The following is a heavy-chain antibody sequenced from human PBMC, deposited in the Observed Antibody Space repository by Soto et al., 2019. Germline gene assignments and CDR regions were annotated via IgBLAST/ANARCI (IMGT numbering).Heavy chain of an antibody. V-gene: IGHV4-4*07. CDR2: IYSSGSA. CDR1: GASISSFY. Sequence: PSETLSLTCTVSGASISSFYCSWIRQPAGKGLEWIGRIYSSGSANFNPPLNSRVSMSVDTSKNQFSLRLNSVTAADTAMYYCVREEPLGPFYYYAMDVWGQGTKVTVSS. D-gene: IGHD6-6*01. J-gene: IGHJ6*02. CDR3: VREEPLGPFYYYAMDV.